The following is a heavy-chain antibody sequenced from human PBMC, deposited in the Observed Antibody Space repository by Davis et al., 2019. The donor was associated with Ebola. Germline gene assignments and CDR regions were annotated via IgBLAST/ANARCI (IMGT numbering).Heavy chain of an antibody. V-gene: IGHV3-33*08. CDR1: GFTFSSYG. Sequence: GGSLRLSCAASGFTFSSYGMHWVRQAPGKGLEWVAVIWYDGSNKYYADSVKGRFTISRDNSKNTLYLQMNSLRAEDTAVYYCVRGVVAATYSWFDPWGQGTLVTVSS. CDR2: IWYDGSNK. D-gene: IGHD2-15*01. J-gene: IGHJ5*02. CDR3: VRGVVAATYSWFDP.